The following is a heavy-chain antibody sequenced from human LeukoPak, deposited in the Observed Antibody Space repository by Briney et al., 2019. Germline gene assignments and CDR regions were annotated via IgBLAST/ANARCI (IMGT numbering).Heavy chain of an antibody. Sequence: PGGSLRLSCAASGFTFSCNTMNWVRQAPGKGLEWVATIKQDGAEKYYMDSVKGRFTISRDNAKNSLYLQMNSLRAEDTAVYYCASQIQNYESSGYYSNYFDYWGQGTLVTVSS. CDR1: GFTFSCNT. J-gene: IGHJ4*02. D-gene: IGHD3-22*01. CDR3: ASQIQNYESSGYYSNYFDY. CDR2: IKQDGAEK. V-gene: IGHV3-7*01.